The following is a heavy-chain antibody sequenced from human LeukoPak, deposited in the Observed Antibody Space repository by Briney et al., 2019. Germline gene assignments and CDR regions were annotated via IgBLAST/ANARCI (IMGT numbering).Heavy chain of an antibody. CDR2: IYHSGST. CDR3: ARVRIAVAGSGAYYYYYYMDV. V-gene: IGHV4-38-2*01. CDR1: GYSISSGYY. J-gene: IGHJ6*03. Sequence: SETLSLTCAVSGYSISSGYYWGWIRQPPGKGLEWIGSIYHSGSTYYNPSLKSRVTISVDTSKNQFSLKLSSVTAADTAVYYCARVRIAVAGSGAYYYYYYMDVWGKGTTVTVSS. D-gene: IGHD6-19*01.